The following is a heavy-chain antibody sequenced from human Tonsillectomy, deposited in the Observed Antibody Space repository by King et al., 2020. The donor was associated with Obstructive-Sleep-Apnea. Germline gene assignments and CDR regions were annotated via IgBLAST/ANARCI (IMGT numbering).Heavy chain of an antibody. CDR2: IYYSGST. CDR1: GGSISSYY. Sequence: VQLQESGPGLVKPSETLSLTCTVSGGSISSYYWSWIRQPPGKGLEWIGYIYYSGSTNYNPSLKSRVTISVDTSKNQFSLKLSSVTAADTAVYYCAKGAPLELRWFDPWGQGTLVTVSS. CDR3: AKGAPLELRWFDP. V-gene: IGHV4-59*01. J-gene: IGHJ5*02. D-gene: IGHD1-7*01.